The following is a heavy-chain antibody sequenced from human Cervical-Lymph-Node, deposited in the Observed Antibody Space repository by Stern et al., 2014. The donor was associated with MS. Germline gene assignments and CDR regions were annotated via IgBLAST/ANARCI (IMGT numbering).Heavy chain of an antibody. J-gene: IGHJ4*02. CDR1: GYSFTANG. CDR3: ARDYGDYAFDY. D-gene: IGHD4-17*01. Sequence: EVQLVESGAEVKKPGESLKISCKGSGYSFTANGSACVRQTPGQGLEWMGIVYPGASDTRCSPSFQGQVTIAADKSISTAYLQWISLKASDTAMYYCARDYGDYAFDYWGQGTLVTVSS. CDR2: VYPGASDT. V-gene: IGHV5-51*01.